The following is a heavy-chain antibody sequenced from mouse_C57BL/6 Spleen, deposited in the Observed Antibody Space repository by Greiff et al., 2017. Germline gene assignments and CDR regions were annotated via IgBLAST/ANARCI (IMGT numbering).Heavy chain of an antibody. CDR2: IHPSDSDT. D-gene: IGHD2-4*01. Sequence: QVQLQQPGAELVKPGASVKVSCKASGYTFTSYWMHWVKQRPGQGLEWIGRIHPSDSDTNYNQKFKGKATLTVDKSSSTAYMQLSSQTSEDSAVYYCAIRRDYDVYGDWGQGTTLTVSS. CDR3: AIRRDYDVYGD. CDR1: GYTFTSYW. V-gene: IGHV1-74*01. J-gene: IGHJ2*01.